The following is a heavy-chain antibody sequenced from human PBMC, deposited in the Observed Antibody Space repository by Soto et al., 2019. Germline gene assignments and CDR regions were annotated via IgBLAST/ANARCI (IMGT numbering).Heavy chain of an antibody. CDR1: GGSTSSFAYY. CDR3: ARRERYYGSPGWFDP. CDR2: VYYNENT. Sequence: SQTRSLTCTVSGGSTSSFAYYWGWIRQPPGKGLEWIGTVYYNENTYYNPSLKSRVTISVDTAKNEFSLNLRSVTAADTAIYFCARRERYYGSPGWFDPWGQASLVPVSS. J-gene: IGHJ5*01. V-gene: IGHV4-39*01. D-gene: IGHD3-10*01.